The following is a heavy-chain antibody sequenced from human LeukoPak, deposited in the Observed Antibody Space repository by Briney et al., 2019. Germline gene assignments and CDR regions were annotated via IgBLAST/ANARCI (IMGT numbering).Heavy chain of an antibody. CDR3: ARQSSGYYGMDV. V-gene: IGHV4-34*01. J-gene: IGHJ6*02. CDR1: GGSFSGYY. Sequence: SETLSLTCAVYGGSFSGYYWSWIRQPPGKGLEWIGEINHSGSTNYNPSLKSRVTISVGTSKNQFSLKLCSVTAADTAVYYCARQSSGYYGMDVWGQGTTVTVSS. CDR2: INHSGST.